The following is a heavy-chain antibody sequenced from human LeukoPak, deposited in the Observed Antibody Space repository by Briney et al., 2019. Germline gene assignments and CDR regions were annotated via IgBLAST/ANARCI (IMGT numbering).Heavy chain of an antibody. Sequence: SETLSLTCAVYGGSFSGYYWSWIRQPPGKGLEWIGEINHSGSTNYNPSLKSRVTISVDTSKNQFSPKLSSVTAADTAVYYCAREANNYDYVWGSYRYKASYFDYWGQGTLVTVSS. CDR2: INHSGST. CDR1: GGSFSGYY. J-gene: IGHJ4*02. V-gene: IGHV4-34*01. D-gene: IGHD3-16*02. CDR3: AREANNYDYVWGSYRYKASYFDY.